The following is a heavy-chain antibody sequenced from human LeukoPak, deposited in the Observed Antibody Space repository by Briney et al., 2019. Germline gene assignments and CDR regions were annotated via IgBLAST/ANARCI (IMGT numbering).Heavy chain of an antibody. J-gene: IGHJ4*02. Sequence: KPGGSLRLSCAASGFTFSSYAMSWIRQAPGKGLEWVSYISSSGSAIYYADSVKGRFTISRDNAKNSLYLQMNSLRAEDTAVYYCARDLSSPGFNYYDSSGYYYDYWGQGTLVTVSS. CDR1: GFTFSSYA. V-gene: IGHV3-11*04. CDR3: ARDLSSPGFNYYDSSGYYYDY. CDR2: ISSSGSAI. D-gene: IGHD3-22*01.